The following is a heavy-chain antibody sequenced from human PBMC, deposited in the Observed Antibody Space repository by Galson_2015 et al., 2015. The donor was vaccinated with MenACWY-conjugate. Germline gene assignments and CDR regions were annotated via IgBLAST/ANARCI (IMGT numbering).Heavy chain of an antibody. D-gene: IGHD3-10*01. CDR3: ARFRGMAFGESNYYYYGMDV. CDR1: GFTFSSYW. J-gene: IGHJ6*02. Sequence: SLRLSCAASGFTFSSYWMSWVRQAPGKGLEWVANIKQDGSEKYYVDSVKGRFTISRDNAKNSLYLQMNSLRAEDTAVYYCARFRGMAFGESNYYYYGMDVWGQGTTVTVSS. CDR2: IKQDGSEK. V-gene: IGHV3-7*03.